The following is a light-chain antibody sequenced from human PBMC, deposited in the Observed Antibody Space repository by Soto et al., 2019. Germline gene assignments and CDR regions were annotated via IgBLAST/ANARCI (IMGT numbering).Light chain of an antibody. CDR1: QSVSSH. Sequence: EIVLTQSPGTLSLSLGERATLSCRASQSVSSHLAWYQQKPGQGPRLLIYGASIRVTDIPDRFSGSGSGKEFTLTISRLEPEDFAVYYCQQYGSSPRTFGQGTKVEIK. CDR3: QQYGSSPRT. CDR2: GAS. J-gene: IGKJ1*01. V-gene: IGKV3-20*01.